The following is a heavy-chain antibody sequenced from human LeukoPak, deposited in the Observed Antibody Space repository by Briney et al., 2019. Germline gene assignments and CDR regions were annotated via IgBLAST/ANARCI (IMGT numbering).Heavy chain of an antibody. V-gene: IGHV1-2*04. D-gene: IGHD3-3*01. CDR2: INPNSGGT. CDR3: ARSLGDFWSGYYYYYGMDV. J-gene: IGHJ6*02. CDR1: GYTFTSYA. Sequence: ASVKVSCKASGYTFTSYAMHWVRQAPGQRLEWMGWINPNSGGTNYAQKFQGWVTMTRDTSISTAYMELSRLRSDDTAVYYCARSLGDFWSGYYYYYGMDVWGQGTTVTVPS.